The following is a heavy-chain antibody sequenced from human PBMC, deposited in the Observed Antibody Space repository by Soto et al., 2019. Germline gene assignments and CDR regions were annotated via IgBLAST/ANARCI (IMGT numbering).Heavy chain of an antibody. CDR2: ISAYNGNT. CDR1: GYTFTSYG. V-gene: IGHV1-18*01. J-gene: IGHJ6*02. D-gene: IGHD3-3*01. CDR3: ARFWQDYYYYYGMDV. Sequence: ASVKVSCKASGYTFTSYGISWVRQAPGQGLEWMGWISAYNGNTNYAQKLQGRVTMTTDTSTSTAYMELRSLRSDDTAVYYCARFWQDYYYYYGMDVWGQGTTDTVSS.